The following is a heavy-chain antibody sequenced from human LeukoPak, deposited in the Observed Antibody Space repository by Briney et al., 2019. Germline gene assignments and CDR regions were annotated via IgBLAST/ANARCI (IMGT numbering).Heavy chain of an antibody. CDR2: ISYDGSNK. V-gene: IGHV3-30*18. Sequence: PGGSLRLSCTTSGLNFADAWMSWVRQAPGKGLEWVAVISYDGSNKYYADSVKGRFTISRDNSKNTLYLQMNSLRAEDTAVYYCAKDLSYYDSSGYADYWGQGTLVTVSS. CDR3: AKDLSYYDSSGYADY. CDR1: GLNFADAW. J-gene: IGHJ4*02. D-gene: IGHD3-22*01.